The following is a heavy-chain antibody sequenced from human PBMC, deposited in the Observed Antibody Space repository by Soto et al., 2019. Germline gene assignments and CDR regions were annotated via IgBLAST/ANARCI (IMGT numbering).Heavy chain of an antibody. V-gene: IGHV3-48*03. CDR1: GFTFSSYE. D-gene: IGHD3-10*01. J-gene: IGHJ6*02. Sequence: GGSLRLSCAASGFTFSSYEMNWVRQAPGKGLEWVSYISSSGSTIYYADSVKGRFTISRDNAKNSLYLQMNSLRAEDTAVYYCAKDFKVSGSHYGTLNYYYGMDVWGQGTTVTVSS. CDR3: AKDFKVSGSHYGTLNYYYGMDV. CDR2: ISSSGSTI.